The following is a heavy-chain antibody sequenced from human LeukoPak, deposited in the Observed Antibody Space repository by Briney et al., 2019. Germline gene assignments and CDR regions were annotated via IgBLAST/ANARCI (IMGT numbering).Heavy chain of an antibody. CDR1: GGSISSYY. CDR3: ARCCGSGSYSHFDY. CDR2: IYYSGST. J-gene: IGHJ4*02. Sequence: SETLSLTCTVSGGSISSYYWSWIRQPPGKGLEWIGYIYYSGSTNYNPSLKSRVTISVDTSKNQFSLKLSSVTAADTAVYYCARCCGSGSYSHFDYWGQGTLVTVSS. V-gene: IGHV4-59*01. D-gene: IGHD3-10*01.